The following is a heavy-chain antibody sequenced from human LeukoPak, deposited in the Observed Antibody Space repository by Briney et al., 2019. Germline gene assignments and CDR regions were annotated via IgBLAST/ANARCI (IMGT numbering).Heavy chain of an antibody. V-gene: IGHV4-30-4*08. D-gene: IGHD3-10*01. CDR1: GGSISSGDYY. CDR3: ARAPAFGFGELQRRFDY. J-gene: IGHJ4*02. CDR2: IYYSGST. Sequence: SETLPLTCTVSGGSISSGDYYWSWIRQPPGKGLEWIGYIYYSGSTYYNPSLKSRVTISVDTSKNQFSLKLSSVTAADTAVYYCARAPAFGFGELQRRFDYWGQGTLVTVSS.